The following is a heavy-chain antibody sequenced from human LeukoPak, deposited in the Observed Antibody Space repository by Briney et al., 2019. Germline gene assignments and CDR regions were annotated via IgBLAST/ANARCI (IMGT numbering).Heavy chain of an antibody. CDR1: GFTFSDYA. Sequence: GGSLRLSCTTSGFTFSDYAMSWVRQAPGKGLEWVSSISGSAITTYYADSVKGRFAISRDNSKNTLYLQMTSLRAEDTAVYYCAKDQRFGDLDDYRGQGTLVTVSS. CDR3: AKDQRFGDLDDY. D-gene: IGHD3-10*01. CDR2: ISGSAITT. V-gene: IGHV3-23*01. J-gene: IGHJ4*02.